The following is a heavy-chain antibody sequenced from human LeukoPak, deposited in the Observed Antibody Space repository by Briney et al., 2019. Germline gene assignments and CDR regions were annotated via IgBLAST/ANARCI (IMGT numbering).Heavy chain of an antibody. CDR3: ARVPVEMATISGTVGAFDI. CDR1: GGSISSSSYY. D-gene: IGHD5-24*01. J-gene: IGHJ3*02. Sequence: SETLSLTCTVSGGSISSSSYYWGWIRQPPGKGLEWIGSIYYSGSTYYNPSLKSRVTISVDTSKNQFSLKLSSVTAADTAVYYCARVPVEMATISGTVGAFDIWGQGTMVTVSS. CDR2: IYYSGST. V-gene: IGHV4-39*07.